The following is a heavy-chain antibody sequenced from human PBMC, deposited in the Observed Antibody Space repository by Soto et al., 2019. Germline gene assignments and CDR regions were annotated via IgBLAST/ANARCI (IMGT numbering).Heavy chain of an antibody. CDR3: ARDRLSGDYDVAFDI. CDR1: GYTFTSYG. J-gene: IGHJ3*02. CDR2: ISAYNGNT. D-gene: IGHD4-17*01. V-gene: IGHV1-18*01. Sequence: ASVKVSCKASGYTFTSYGISWVRQAPGQGLEWMGWISAYNGNTNYAQKLQGRVTMTTDTSTSTAYMELRSLRSDDTAVYYCARDRLSGDYDVAFDIWGQGTMVTVSS.